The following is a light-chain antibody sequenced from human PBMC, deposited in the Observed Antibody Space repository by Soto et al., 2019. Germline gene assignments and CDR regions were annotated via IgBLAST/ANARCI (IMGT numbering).Light chain of an antibody. CDR3: QQCTSFPIT. CDR1: QNIDNW. CDR2: SAS. V-gene: IGKV1-12*01. Sequence: DIQMTQSPSSVSASVGDRVTITCRASQNIDNWLAWYQHKPGKAPHLLIYSASTLQSGVPSRFSGSGSGTDFTLTISSLQPEDFATYYCQQCTSFPITFGQGTRLEIK. J-gene: IGKJ5*01.